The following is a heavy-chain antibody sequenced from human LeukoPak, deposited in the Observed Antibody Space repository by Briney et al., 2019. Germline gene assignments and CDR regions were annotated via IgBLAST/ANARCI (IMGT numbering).Heavy chain of an antibody. V-gene: IGHV3-21*01. D-gene: IGHD2-2*01. Sequence: GGSLRLSCAASGFTFSIYAVSWVRQAPGKGLEWVSSISSSSSYIYYADSVKGRFTISRDNAKNSLYLQMNSLRAEVTAVYYCAREEEIIVVVPAAIDYWGQGTLVTVSS. CDR2: ISSSSSYI. CDR1: GFTFSIYA. CDR3: AREEEIIVVVPAAIDY. J-gene: IGHJ4*02.